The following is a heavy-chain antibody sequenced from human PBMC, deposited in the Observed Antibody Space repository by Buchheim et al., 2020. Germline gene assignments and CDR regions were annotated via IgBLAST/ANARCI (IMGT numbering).Heavy chain of an antibody. CDR3: ARDFYDSSGYYIDY. Sequence: QVQLVESGGGVVQPGRSLRLSCAASGFTFSSYGMHWVRQAPGKGLEWVAVIWYDGSNKYYADSVKGGFTISRENSKKTRYLQMNSLRAEDTAVYYCARDFYDSSGYYIDYWGQGTL. J-gene: IGHJ4*02. CDR1: GFTFSSYG. CDR2: IWYDGSNK. V-gene: IGHV3-33*01. D-gene: IGHD3-22*01.